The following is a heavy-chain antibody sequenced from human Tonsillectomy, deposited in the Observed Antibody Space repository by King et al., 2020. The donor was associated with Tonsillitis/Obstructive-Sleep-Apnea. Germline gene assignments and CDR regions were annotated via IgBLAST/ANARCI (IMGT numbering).Heavy chain of an antibody. CDR3: GRHKGATIPVATLDY. CDR2: ISYDGSDK. Sequence: VQLVESGGGVVQPGRSLRLSCAASGFTFSNYAMHLVRQAPGKGLEWVAVISYDGSDKWFADSVRGRFTTSRDNSKNTLYLQLDSLRTKDTAVYYYGRHKGATIPVATLDYWGQGTLVTVSS. J-gene: IGHJ4*02. CDR1: GFTFSNYA. D-gene: IGHD6-19*01. V-gene: IGHV3-30*01.